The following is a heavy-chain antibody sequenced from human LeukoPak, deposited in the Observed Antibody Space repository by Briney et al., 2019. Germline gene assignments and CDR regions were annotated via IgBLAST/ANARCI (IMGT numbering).Heavy chain of an antibody. CDR2: IYYSGST. Sequence: SETLSLTCTVSGGSISSSSYYWGWIRQPPGKGLEWIGSIYYSGSTYYNPSLKSRVTILVDKSKNQFSLKLSSVTAADTAVYYCARDKREPRYAFDIWGQGTMVTVSS. V-gene: IGHV4-39*07. D-gene: IGHD1-26*01. J-gene: IGHJ3*02. CDR1: GGSISSSSYY. CDR3: ARDKREPRYAFDI.